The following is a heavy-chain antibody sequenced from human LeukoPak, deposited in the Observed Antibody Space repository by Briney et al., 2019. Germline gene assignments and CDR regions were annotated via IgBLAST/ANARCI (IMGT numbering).Heavy chain of an antibody. V-gene: IGHV4-39*01. CDR3: ARVLYYYDSSGDNWFDP. J-gene: IGHJ5*02. Sequence: PSETLSLTCTVSGGSISSSSDYGRWIRQPPGEGLELIGSSYYSGSTYYNPSRKSRLTIAVYTAKNQFSLKLSSVTAADTAVYYCARVLYYYDSSGDNWFDPWGQGTLVTVSS. CDR1: GGSISSSSDY. D-gene: IGHD3-22*01. CDR2: SYYSGST.